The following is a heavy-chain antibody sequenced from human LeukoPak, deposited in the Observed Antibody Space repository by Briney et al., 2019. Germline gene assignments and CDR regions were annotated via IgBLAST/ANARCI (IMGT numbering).Heavy chain of an antibody. J-gene: IGHJ4*02. Sequence: ASVKVSCKASGYTFTSYDINWVRQAPGQGLEWMGGIIPIFGTANYAQKFQGRVTITADESTSTAYMELSSLRSEDTAVYYCASPALTYYYDSSGYPFDYWGQGTLVTVSS. V-gene: IGHV1-69*13. CDR1: GYTFTSYD. CDR2: IIPIFGTA. CDR3: ASPALTYYYDSSGYPFDY. D-gene: IGHD3-22*01.